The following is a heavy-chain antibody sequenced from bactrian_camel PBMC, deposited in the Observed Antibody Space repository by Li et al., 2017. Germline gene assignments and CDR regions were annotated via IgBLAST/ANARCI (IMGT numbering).Heavy chain of an antibody. J-gene: IGHJ4*01. Sequence: HVQLVESGGGSVQAGGSVRLTCTASGNTYNINCMGWFRQGPGQQREGVANIHNDGRTYYVDSVKGRFILSQDNAKTTMFLQRNDLKPEDTAMYLCAAGTNAYGVGTCQYDYWGRGTQVTVS. CDR3: AAGTNAYGVGTCQYDY. CDR2: IHNDGRT. D-gene: IGHD5*01. CDR1: GNTYNINC. V-gene: IGHV3S53*01.